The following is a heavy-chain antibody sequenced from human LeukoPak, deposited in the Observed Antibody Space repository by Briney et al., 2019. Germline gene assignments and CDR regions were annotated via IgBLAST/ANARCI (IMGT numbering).Heavy chain of an antibody. Sequence: GGSRRLSCAASGLTFSTYGMHWVRQAPGKGLEWVGMIWYDGSNKFYADSVKGRVTLSRDTSKNTLYMQIDTLRGEDTAVSYCAKSPVGGSYSPYDYWGRGILVTVSS. CDR2: IWYDGSNK. V-gene: IGHV3-33*03. CDR1: GLTFSTYG. D-gene: IGHD1-26*01. J-gene: IGHJ4*02. CDR3: AKSPVGGSYSPYDY.